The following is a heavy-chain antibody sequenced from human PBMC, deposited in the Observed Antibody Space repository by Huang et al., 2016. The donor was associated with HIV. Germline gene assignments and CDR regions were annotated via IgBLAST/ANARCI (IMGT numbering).Heavy chain of an antibody. CDR3: AKDGADEEWDIDY. V-gene: IGHV3-30*18. CDR1: GFSFSPYG. J-gene: IGHJ4*02. D-gene: IGHD1-26*01. CDR2: ISYDRSNK. Sequence: VQLVESGGGVVQPGRSLRLACAASGFSFSPYGLHWVAQAPGKGLEWVAVISYDRSNKYYAHSVKGRFTISRDTSENKVYLQMNSLRHEDTAVYYRAKDGADEEWDIDYWGQGTLVTVSS.